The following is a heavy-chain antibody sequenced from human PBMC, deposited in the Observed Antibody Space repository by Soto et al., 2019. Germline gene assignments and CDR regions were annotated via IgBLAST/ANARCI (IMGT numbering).Heavy chain of an antibody. D-gene: IGHD5-12*01. CDR3: AKGVDGYVVSSFDS. J-gene: IGHJ4*02. CDR1: GFIFSDYA. V-gene: IGHV3-23*01. Sequence: EVQLLESGGGGVQPGGSLSLSCAASGFIFSDYAMTWVRQTPGKGLEWVSAITSSGSSTYFADSLKGRITISRDNSKNTLSLQMDSLRVEDTAIYYCAKGVDGYVVSSFDSWGQGALVTVSS. CDR2: ITSSGSST.